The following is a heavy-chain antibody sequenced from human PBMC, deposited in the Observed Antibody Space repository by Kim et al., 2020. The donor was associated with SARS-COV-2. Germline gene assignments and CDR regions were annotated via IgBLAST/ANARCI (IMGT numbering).Heavy chain of an antibody. J-gene: IGHJ4*02. V-gene: IGHV4-4*07. D-gene: IGHD3-16*02. CDR3: ASALGH. Sequence: YTRGRTNHTPSLQSRVTMSVDMSKNQFSLKLSSVTAADTAVYYCASALGHWGQGTLVTVSS. CDR2: YTRGRT.